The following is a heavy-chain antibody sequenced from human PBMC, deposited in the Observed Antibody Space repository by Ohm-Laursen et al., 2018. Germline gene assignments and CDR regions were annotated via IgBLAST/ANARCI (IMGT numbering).Heavy chain of an antibody. D-gene: IGHD6-13*01. J-gene: IGHJ4*02. CDR3: ATSNNWYYFDY. V-gene: IGHV4-39*01. CDR2: MYYSGNT. Sequence: YYMRWIRQPPGKGLEWIGGMYYSGNTYYNPSLKSRVTIAVDTSKNQFSLMLSSVTAADTSVYYCATSNNWYYFDYWGQGTLVTVSS. CDR1: YY.